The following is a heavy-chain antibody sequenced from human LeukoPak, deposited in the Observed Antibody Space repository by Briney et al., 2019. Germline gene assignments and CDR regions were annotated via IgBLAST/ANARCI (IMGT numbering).Heavy chain of an antibody. Sequence: SETLSLTCTVSGASINSDYWGWIWQPPGKGLERIGYIYYSGTTSYNPSLKTRVTISIDTSKNQFSLKLSSVTAADTAVYYCARVLRPMASQYYFDYWGQGTLVTVSS. CDR3: ARVLRPMASQYYFDY. J-gene: IGHJ4*02. V-gene: IGHV4-59*01. D-gene: IGHD3-10*01. CDR1: GASINSDY. CDR2: IYYSGTT.